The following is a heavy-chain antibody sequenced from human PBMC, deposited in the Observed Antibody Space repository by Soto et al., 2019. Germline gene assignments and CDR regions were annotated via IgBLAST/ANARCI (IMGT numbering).Heavy chain of an antibody. CDR3: APHVHCSGGSCHYDAFDI. V-gene: IGHV3-23*01. CDR2: IRDGGEST. Sequence: EVQLLESGGGLVQPGESLRLSCAVSGFIFGNYMMTWVRQTPGKGLEWVSTIRDGGESTYYADSVKGRFTISRDNSKNTXXLKMDSLGVEDTAVYYCAPHVHCSGGSCHYDAFDIRGQGTMVTVSS. D-gene: IGHD2-15*01. J-gene: IGHJ3*02. CDR1: GFIFGNYM.